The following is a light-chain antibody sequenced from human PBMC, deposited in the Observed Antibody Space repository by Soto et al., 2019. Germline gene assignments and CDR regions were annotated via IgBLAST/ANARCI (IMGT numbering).Light chain of an antibody. J-gene: IGKJ4*01. Sequence: AIRMTQSPSSFSASTGDRVTITCRASQGISSYLAWYQQKPGKAPKLLIYAASTLQSGVPSRFSGSGSGTDFTLTISCLQSEDFATYYCQPYYSYPLFGGGTKVEVK. CDR1: QGISSY. CDR2: AAS. CDR3: QPYYSYPL. V-gene: IGKV1-8*01.